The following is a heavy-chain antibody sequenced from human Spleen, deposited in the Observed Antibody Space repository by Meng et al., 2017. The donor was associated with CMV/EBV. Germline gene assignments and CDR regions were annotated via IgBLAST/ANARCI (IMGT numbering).Heavy chain of an antibody. J-gene: IGHJ6*02. V-gene: IGHV1-2*02. CDR1: GYTFTGYY. CDR3: ARGRWELPHYYYYYGMDV. CDR2: INPNSGGT. D-gene: IGHD1-26*01. Sequence: ASVKVSCKASGYTFTGYYMHWVRQAPGQGLEWMGWINPNSGGTNYAQKFQGRVTMTRDTSISTAYMELSRLRSDDTAVYYCARGRWELPHYYYYYGMDVWGQGTTVTVSS.